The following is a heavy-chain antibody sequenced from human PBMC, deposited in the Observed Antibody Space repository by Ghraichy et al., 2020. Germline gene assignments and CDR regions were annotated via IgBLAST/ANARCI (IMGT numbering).Heavy chain of an antibody. CDR2: IYYSGST. V-gene: IGHV4-31*03. CDR3: ARAALYGGSLNDI. Sequence: SETLSLTCTVSGGSISSGGYYWSWIRQHPGKGLEWIGYIYYSGSTYYNPSLKSRVTISVDTSKNQFSLKLSSVTAADTAVYYCARAALYGGSLNDIWGQGTMVTVSS. D-gene: IGHD4-23*01. J-gene: IGHJ3*02. CDR1: GGSISSGGYY.